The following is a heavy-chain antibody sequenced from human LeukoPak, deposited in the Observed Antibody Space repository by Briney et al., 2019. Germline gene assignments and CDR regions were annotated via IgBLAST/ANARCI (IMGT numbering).Heavy chain of an antibody. J-gene: IGHJ4*02. D-gene: IGHD3-16*01. Sequence: PGGSLRLSCAASGFTLSSYWMYWVRQPPGKGLVWVSRINPDGSSTTYADSVKGRFTISRDNGKNTLYLQMNSLRAEDTAVYYCVRLGGGDYWGRGTLVTASS. V-gene: IGHV3-74*03. CDR1: GFTLSSYW. CDR3: VRLGGGDY. CDR2: INPDGSST.